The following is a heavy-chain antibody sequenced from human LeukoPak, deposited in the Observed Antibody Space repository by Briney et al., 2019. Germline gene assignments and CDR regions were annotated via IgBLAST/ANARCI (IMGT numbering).Heavy chain of an antibody. J-gene: IGHJ4*02. Sequence: PGGSLRLSCAASGFTFSSYAMSWVRQAPGKGLEWVSAISGGGSTYYADSVKGRFTISRDNSKNTLYLQMNSLRAEDTAVYYCAKDPEGLLWGQGTLVTVSS. D-gene: IGHD3-3*01. V-gene: IGHV3-23*01. CDR1: GFTFSSYA. CDR2: ISGGGST. CDR3: AKDPEGLL.